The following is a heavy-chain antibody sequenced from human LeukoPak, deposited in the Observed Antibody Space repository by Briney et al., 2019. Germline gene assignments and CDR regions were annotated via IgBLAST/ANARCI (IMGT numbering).Heavy chain of an antibody. CDR2: IYYSGST. V-gene: IGHV4-59*11. D-gene: IGHD5-24*01. CDR1: GGSIRSHY. J-gene: IGHJ4*02. Sequence: KASETLSLTCTVSGGSIRSHYWSWIRQPPGKGLEWIGYIYYSGSTIYHPSLKTRVTISMDTSKNQFSLKLSSVTAADTAVYFCARGRDGYNFEFDYWGQGTLVTVSS. CDR3: ARGRDGYNFEFDY.